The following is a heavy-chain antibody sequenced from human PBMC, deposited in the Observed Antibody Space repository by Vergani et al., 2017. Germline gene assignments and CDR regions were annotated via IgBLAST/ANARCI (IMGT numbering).Heavy chain of an antibody. Sequence: QVQLQESGSGLVKPSEPLSLTCTVFGGSISSYYCSWIRQPPGKGLEWIGYNHYSGSTNYNPSLKRRVTIPVDTSKNQFSLKLSSVTAADTAVYYGAREVVTMVRGVNVYWFDPWGQGTLVTVSS. J-gene: IGHJ5*01. CDR3: AREVVTMVRGVNVYWFDP. CDR1: GGSISSYY. D-gene: IGHD3-10*01. CDR2: NHYSGST. V-gene: IGHV4-59*01.